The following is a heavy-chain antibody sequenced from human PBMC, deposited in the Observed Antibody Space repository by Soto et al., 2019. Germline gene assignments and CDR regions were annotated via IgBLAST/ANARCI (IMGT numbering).Heavy chain of an antibody. CDR3: ARASTVTTFWPARYGMDV. J-gene: IGHJ6*02. CDR1: GFTFSSYG. V-gene: IGHV3-33*01. D-gene: IGHD4-17*01. CDR2: IWYDGSNK. Sequence: GGSLRLSCAASGFTFSSYGMHWVRQAPGKGLEWVAVIWYDGSNKYYADSVKGRFTISRDNSKNTLYLQMNSLRAEDTAVYYCARASTVTTFWPARYGMDVWGQGTTVTVSS.